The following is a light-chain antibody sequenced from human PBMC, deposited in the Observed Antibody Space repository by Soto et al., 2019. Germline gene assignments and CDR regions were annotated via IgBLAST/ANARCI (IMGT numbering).Light chain of an antibody. CDR1: SSDVGRYDL. CDR3: CSSACSSTYV. Sequence: QSVLTQPASVSGSPGQLITISCTGSSSDVGRYDLVSWYQQHPGKVPKLIIHEVTKRSSGLSNRFSGSKSGNTASLTISGLQAEDEADYYCCSSACSSTYVFGPGTKVTVL. J-gene: IGLJ1*01. CDR2: EVT. V-gene: IGLV2-23*02.